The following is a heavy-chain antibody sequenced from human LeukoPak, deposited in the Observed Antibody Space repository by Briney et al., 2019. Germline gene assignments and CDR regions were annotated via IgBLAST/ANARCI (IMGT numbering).Heavy chain of an antibody. D-gene: IGHD6-19*01. CDR1: GFTFDDYA. J-gene: IGHJ5*02. V-gene: IGHV3-9*01. CDR3: ARDLGDHIAVAGTGHFDP. Sequence: PGRSLRLSCAASGFTFDDYAMHWVRQAPGKGLEWVSGISWNSGSIGYADSVKGRFTISRDNAKNSLYLQMNSLRAEDTALYHCARDLGDHIAVAGTGHFDPWAREPWSPSPQ. CDR2: ISWNSGSI.